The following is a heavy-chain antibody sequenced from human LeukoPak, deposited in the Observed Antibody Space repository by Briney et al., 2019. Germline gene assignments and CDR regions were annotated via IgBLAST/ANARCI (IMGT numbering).Heavy chain of an antibody. D-gene: IGHD4-23*01. CDR1: GLTSGKAW. V-gene: IGHV3-74*01. CDR2: INNDGTTT. Sequence: AGGSLRLSCVATGLTSGKAWVHWVRQAPGKGLMWVSRINNDGTTTTYADSVRGRFTISRDNSKNTVFLQMTNLMVDDTAVYYCARTPGGALGSWGQGTLVAVSS. J-gene: IGHJ4*02. CDR3: ARTPGGALGS.